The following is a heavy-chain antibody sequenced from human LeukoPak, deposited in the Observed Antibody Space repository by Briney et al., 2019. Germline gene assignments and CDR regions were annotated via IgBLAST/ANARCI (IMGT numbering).Heavy chain of an antibody. Sequence: GASVKVSCKASGYTFTGYYMFWVRQAPGQGLEWMGWINPSTGATKYAQNFQGRVTLTRDTSIRTTFVELSSLRSDDTAFYYCARDERFCNGDNHYPDLGYWGQGTLVTVSS. CDR3: ARDERFCNGDNHYPDLGY. J-gene: IGHJ4*02. D-gene: IGHD2-15*01. V-gene: IGHV1-2*02. CDR1: GYTFTGYY. CDR2: INPSTGAT.